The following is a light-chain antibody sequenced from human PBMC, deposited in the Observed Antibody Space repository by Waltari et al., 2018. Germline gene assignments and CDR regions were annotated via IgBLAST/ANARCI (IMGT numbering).Light chain of an antibody. J-gene: IGKJ2*01. CDR1: QSFSSW. V-gene: IGKV1-5*03. CDR3: QQYNRYPYT. Sequence: DIQMTQSPSTLSASVGDRVTITCRASQSFSSWLAWYQQKPGKAPKLLIYEASTLESGLPSRVSGSGSGTEFTLTISSLQPDDSATYFCQQYNRYPYTFGQGTKLEIK. CDR2: EAS.